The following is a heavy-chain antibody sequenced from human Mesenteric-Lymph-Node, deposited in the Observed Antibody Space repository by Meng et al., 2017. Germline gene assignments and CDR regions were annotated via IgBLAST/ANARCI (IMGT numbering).Heavy chain of an antibody. CDR2: INPKNGVK. V-gene: IGHV1-2*05. CDR1: GYRFTDYY. CDR3: ARVASGWVYWYFNI. J-gene: IGHJ2*01. Sequence: ALVKVSCKSSGYRFTDYYIHWVRQAPGQGLEWMGRINPKNGVKNFAQNFQGRITMSTDTSTSTAYLEVTSLRPDDTGVYYCARVASGWVYWYFNIWGRGTLVTVSS. D-gene: IGHD6-19*01.